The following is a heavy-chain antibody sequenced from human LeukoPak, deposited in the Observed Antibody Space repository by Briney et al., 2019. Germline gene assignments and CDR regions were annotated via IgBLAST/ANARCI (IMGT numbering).Heavy chain of an antibody. V-gene: IGHV3-23*01. CDR3: AKKGIRIVSNFDY. CDR1: GFTFSSYA. CDR2: ISGSGGST. D-gene: IGHD3-3*02. Sequence: PGGSLRLSCAASGFTFSSYAMHWVRQAPGKGLEWVSAISGSGGSTYYADSAKGRFTISRDNSKNTLYLQMNSLRAEDTAVYYCAKKGIRIVSNFDYWGQGTLVTVSS. J-gene: IGHJ4*02.